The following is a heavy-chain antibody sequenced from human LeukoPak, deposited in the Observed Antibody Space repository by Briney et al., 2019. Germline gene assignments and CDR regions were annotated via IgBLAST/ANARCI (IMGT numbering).Heavy chain of an antibody. Sequence: SETLSLTCTVSGYSISSGYYWGWIRQPPGKGLEWIGSIYHSGSTNYNPSLKSRVTISVDTSKNQFSLKLSSVTAADTAVYYCARDKPPPGGSYYLSAFDIWGQGTMVTVSS. CDR3: ARDKPPPGGSYYLSAFDI. CDR2: IYHSGST. CDR1: GYSISSGYY. V-gene: IGHV4-38-2*02. D-gene: IGHD1-26*01. J-gene: IGHJ3*02.